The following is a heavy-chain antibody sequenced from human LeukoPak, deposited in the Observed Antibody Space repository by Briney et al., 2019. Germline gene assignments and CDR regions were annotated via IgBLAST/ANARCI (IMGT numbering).Heavy chain of an antibody. CDR3: ARDWARTGYCTSTECPDAFGL. Sequence: GGSLTLTSVASEFTFSSYTRNWARQAPGKGLEWVSAISSSSSFIYYADSVRGRFTISRDNAKNSLYLQMNSLRAEDTAVYFCARDWARTGYCTSTECPDAFGLGGQGKMLTVSS. CDR1: EFTFSSYT. CDR2: ISSSSSFI. D-gene: IGHD2-2*01. V-gene: IGHV3-21*06. J-gene: IGHJ3*01.